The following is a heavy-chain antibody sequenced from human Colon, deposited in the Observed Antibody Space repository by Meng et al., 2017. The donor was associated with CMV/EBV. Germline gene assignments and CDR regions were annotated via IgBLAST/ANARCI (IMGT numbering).Heavy chain of an antibody. CDR1: GFDFSDYY. Sequence: SCAASGFDFSDYYMTWVRQAPGKGLEWISYISASGSPIYYADSVQGRFTISRDNAKASLYLHMNSLTAEDTGVYYCVGSRVRYIFDHWGQGTLVTVSS. CDR2: ISASGSPI. V-gene: IGHV3-11*01. J-gene: IGHJ4*02. D-gene: IGHD5-18*01. CDR3: VGSRVRYIFDH.